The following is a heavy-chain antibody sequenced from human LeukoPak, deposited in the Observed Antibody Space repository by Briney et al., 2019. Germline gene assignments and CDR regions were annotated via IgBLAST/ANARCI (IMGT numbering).Heavy chain of an antibody. Sequence: SVKVSCKASGGTFSSYAISWVRQAPGQGLEWMGGIIPIFGTANYAQKFQGRVTMTRDTSTSTVYMELSSLRSEDTAVYYCARDIARGADYWGQGTLVTVSS. CDR1: GGTFSSYA. V-gene: IGHV1-69*05. D-gene: IGHD6-13*01. J-gene: IGHJ4*02. CDR3: ARDIARGADY. CDR2: IIPIFGTA.